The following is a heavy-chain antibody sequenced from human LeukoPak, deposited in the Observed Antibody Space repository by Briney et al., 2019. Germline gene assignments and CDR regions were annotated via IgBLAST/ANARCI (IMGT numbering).Heavy chain of an antibody. CDR3: ARGQVPAARGYNWFDP. Sequence: SETLSLTCAVYGWSIIDYYWNWIRQPPGKGLEWIGEINARGDTNYNPSLKSRVTISVDTSKKQFSLRLTSMIAADTALYYCARGQVPAARGYNWFDPWGQGTLVTVSS. J-gene: IGHJ5*02. D-gene: IGHD2-2*01. CDR2: INARGDT. CDR1: GWSIIDYY. V-gene: IGHV4-34*01.